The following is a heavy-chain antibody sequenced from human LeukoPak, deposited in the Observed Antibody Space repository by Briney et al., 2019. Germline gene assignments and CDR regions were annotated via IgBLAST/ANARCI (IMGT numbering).Heavy chain of an antibody. CDR2: MYHNRGT. CDR1: GYSISSGYD. Sequence: SETLSLTCAVSGYSISSGYDWGWIRQPPGKGREWIGSMYHNRGTYYNPSLKSPVTISMDTSKNQFSLGLSSVAAADTAVYYCASYYATGVSAYDYFGMDVWGKGTTVTVSS. D-gene: IGHD3-10*01. V-gene: IGHV4-38-2*01. CDR3: ASYYATGVSAYDYFGMDV. J-gene: IGHJ6*04.